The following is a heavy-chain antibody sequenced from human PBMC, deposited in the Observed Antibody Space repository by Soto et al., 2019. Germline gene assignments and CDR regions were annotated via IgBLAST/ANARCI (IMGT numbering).Heavy chain of an antibody. CDR3: ARDRATTGWYFDL. D-gene: IGHD3-10*01. CDR2: IYYSGST. J-gene: IGHJ2*01. Sequence: SETLSLTCTVSGGSISSYYWSWIRQPPGKGLEWIGYIYYSGSTNYNPSLKSRVTISVDTSKNQFSLKLSSVTAADTAVYYCARDRATTGWYFDLWGRGTLVTVSS. CDR1: GGSISSYY. V-gene: IGHV4-59*01.